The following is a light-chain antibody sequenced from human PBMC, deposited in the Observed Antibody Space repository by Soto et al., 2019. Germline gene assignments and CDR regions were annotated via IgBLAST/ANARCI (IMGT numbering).Light chain of an antibody. V-gene: IGLV2-8*01. Sequence: QSALTQPPSASGSSGQSVTISCTGTSSDVGGYNSVSWYQQHPGKAPKLMIYEVSKRPSGVPDRFSGSKSGNTASLTDSGLQAEDEADYYCSSYAGSNNFVFGTGTKLAVL. J-gene: IGLJ1*01. CDR3: SSYAGSNNFV. CDR1: SSDVGGYNS. CDR2: EVS.